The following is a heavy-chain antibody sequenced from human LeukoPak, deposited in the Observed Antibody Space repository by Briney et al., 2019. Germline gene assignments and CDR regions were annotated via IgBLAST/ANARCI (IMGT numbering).Heavy chain of an antibody. J-gene: IGHJ6*02. CDR1: GYTFTSYY. CDR3: ARVIAVSTYYYYGMDV. Sequence: ASVNVSCKASGYTFTSYYMHWVRQAPGQGLEWMGIINPSGGSTSYAQKFQGRVTMTRDTSTSTVYMELSSLRSEDTAVYYCARVIAVSTYYYYGMDVWGQGTTVTVSS. CDR2: INPSGGST. V-gene: IGHV1-46*01. D-gene: IGHD6-19*01.